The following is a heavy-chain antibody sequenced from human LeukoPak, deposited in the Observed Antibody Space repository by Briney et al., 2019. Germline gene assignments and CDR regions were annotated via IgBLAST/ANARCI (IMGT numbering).Heavy chain of an antibody. V-gene: IGHV3-23*01. J-gene: IGHJ4*02. CDR1: GFTFSSYA. CDR2: ITSSGGST. D-gene: IGHD3-9*01. Sequence: GGSLRLSCAASGFTFSSYALSWVRQAPGKGLEWVSTITSSGGSTYYADSVKGRFTISRDNSKNTLYLQLSSLRPEDTAVYFCAKVNWPSDYDILTGYYILYYFDYWGQGTLVTVSS. CDR3: AKVNWPSDYDILTGYYILYYFDY.